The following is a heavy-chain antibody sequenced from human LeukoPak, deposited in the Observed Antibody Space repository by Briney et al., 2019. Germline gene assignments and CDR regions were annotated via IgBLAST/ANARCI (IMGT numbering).Heavy chain of an antibody. CDR1: GFTFSTYG. Sequence: GGSLRLSCVASGFTFSTYGMSWVRQAPGKGLEWVSAITDSGSNTEYADSVKGRLTISRDNSKNTLYLQMNSLRAEDTAVYYCAKSGSIWYYFDSWGQGTLVTVSS. J-gene: IGHJ4*02. V-gene: IGHV3-23*01. D-gene: IGHD6-13*01. CDR3: AKSGSIWYYFDS. CDR2: ITDSGSNT.